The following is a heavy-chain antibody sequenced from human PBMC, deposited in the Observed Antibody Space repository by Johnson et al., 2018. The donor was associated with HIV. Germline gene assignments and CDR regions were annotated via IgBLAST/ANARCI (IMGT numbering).Heavy chain of an antibody. V-gene: IGHV3-20*04. CDR3: AREPMDCGGDCWGAFDI. J-gene: IGHJ3*02. CDR2: INWNGGNT. CDR1: GFIFHEYG. D-gene: IGHD2-21*02. Sequence: EVQLVESGGGVVRPGGSLRLSCAASGFIFHEYGMSWVRQAPGKGLEWVSGINWNGGNTGYADSVKGRFTISRDNAKNSLYLQMNSLRAEDTALYYCAREPMDCGGDCWGAFDIWGQGTMVTVSS.